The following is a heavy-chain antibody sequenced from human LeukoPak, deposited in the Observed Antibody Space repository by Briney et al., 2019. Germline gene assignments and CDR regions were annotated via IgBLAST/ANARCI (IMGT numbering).Heavy chain of an antibody. CDR1: GFSFSTNP. V-gene: IGHV3-23*01. CDR2: ISPDKT. Sequence: GGSLRLPCAASGFSFSTNPMSWVRQAPGKGLEWVSAISPDKTYYADSVKGRLTISRDNYKNTVDLQFNSPRAEDTAKYYCVKEHVDRAFTRSFEIWGQGTVVTVSS. J-gene: IGHJ3*02. CDR3: VKEHVDRAFTRSFEI. D-gene: IGHD3-10*01.